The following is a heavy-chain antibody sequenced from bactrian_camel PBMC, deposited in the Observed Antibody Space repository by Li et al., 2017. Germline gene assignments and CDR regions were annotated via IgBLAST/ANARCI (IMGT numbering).Heavy chain of an antibody. CDR1: SKSAC. Sequence: VQLVESGGGSVQAGGSLRLSCTYSSKSACMGWFRQAPGKEREAVAGYTNSGNSYYADSVKGRFAVSRDNAKNTLYLQMDSLLPEDTAMYYCASDHPDLYGLCPHEYTFWGQGTQVTVS. J-gene: IGHJ4*01. V-gene: IGHV3S53*01. CDR2: YTNSGNS. D-gene: IGHD3*01. CDR3: ASDHPDLYGLCPHEYTF.